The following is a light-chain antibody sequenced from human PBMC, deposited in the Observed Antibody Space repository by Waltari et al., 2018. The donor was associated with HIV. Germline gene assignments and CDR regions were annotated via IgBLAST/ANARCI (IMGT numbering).Light chain of an antibody. CDR1: QDISSY. Sequence: DIQLTQSPSSLSASVGDRVTITCRVSQDISSYLNWYRQKPGKVPKLLIYSASNLQSGVPSRFSGSGSGTDFTLTISSLQPEDVVTYYGQRTYNAPRTFGPGTKVDIK. V-gene: IGKV1-27*01. CDR3: QRTYNAPRT. J-gene: IGKJ3*01. CDR2: SAS.